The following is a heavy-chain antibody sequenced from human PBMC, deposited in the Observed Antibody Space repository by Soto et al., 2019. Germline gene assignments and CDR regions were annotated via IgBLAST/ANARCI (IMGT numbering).Heavy chain of an antibody. CDR3: ARHDYGGFGL. V-gene: IGHV4-39*01. J-gene: IGHJ4*02. CDR2: IYYSGST. Sequence: QLQLQESGPGLVKPSETLSLTCTVSGGSISRSSYYWGWIRQPPGKGLERIGSIYYSGSTYYNPSLQSRVTISVDTSKNQFSLKLSSVTAADTAVYYCARHDYGGFGLWGQGTLVTVSS. CDR1: GGSISRSSYY. D-gene: IGHD4-17*01.